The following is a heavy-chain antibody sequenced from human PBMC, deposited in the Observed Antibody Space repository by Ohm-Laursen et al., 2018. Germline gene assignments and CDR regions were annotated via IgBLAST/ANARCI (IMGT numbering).Heavy chain of an antibody. CDR1: GFTFSSSA. J-gene: IGHJ4*02. D-gene: IGHD1-26*01. CDR3: AKGYSDSRYSHIDF. V-gene: IGHV3-23*01. CDR2: ISNSGENT. Sequence: SLRLSCTASGFTFSSSAMSWVRQAPGKGLEWVSVISNSGENTFYADSVKGRFTISRDNSKNTLYLEVSSLRAEDTAVYYCAKGYSDSRYSHIDFWGLGTLVTVSS.